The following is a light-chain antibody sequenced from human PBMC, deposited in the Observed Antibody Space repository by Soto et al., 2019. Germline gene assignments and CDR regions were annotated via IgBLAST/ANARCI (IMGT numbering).Light chain of an antibody. CDR3: QQYDNRPLT. J-gene: IGKJ4*01. CDR1: QDISNY. Sequence: DIQMTQSPSSLSSSVGDRVTITFQASQDISNYLNWYQQKPGKAPKLLIYDASNLETGVPSRLSGSGSGTDFTFTISSLQPEDIATYYCQQYDNRPLTFGGGTKVDIK. V-gene: IGKV1-33*01. CDR2: DAS.